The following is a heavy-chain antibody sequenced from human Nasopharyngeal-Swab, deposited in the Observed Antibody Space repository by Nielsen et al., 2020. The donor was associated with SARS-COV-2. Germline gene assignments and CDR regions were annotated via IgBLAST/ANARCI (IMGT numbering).Heavy chain of an antibody. D-gene: IGHD2-15*01. V-gene: IGHV3-30-3*01. CDR1: GFTFSSYA. J-gene: IGHJ6*02. CDR2: ITSDGSNK. CDR3: ASGGHAYYYYYGMDV. Sequence: GESLKISCAASGFTFSSYAMHWVRQAPGKGLEWVAVITSDGSNKYYADSVKGRFTISRDNSKNTLYLQMNSLGAEDTAVYYCASGGHAYYYYYGMDVWGQGTTVTVSS.